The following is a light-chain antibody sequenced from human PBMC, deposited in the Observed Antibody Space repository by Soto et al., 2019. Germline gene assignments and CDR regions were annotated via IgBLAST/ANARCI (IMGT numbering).Light chain of an antibody. V-gene: IGKV3-20*01. J-gene: IGKJ1*01. Sequence: DNVLTQSPGTLSLSPGERATLSCRASHTISSSYLAWYQQKPGQAPRLLMYGISRKASGIPDRVSGSGSGTDFTLTITGLEPEDFAVYYCQQYVTSSPRTFGQGTKVEIK. CDR1: HTISSSY. CDR2: GIS. CDR3: QQYVTSSPRT.